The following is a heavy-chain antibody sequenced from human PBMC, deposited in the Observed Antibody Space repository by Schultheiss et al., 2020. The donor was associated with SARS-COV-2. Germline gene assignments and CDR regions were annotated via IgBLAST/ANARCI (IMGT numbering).Heavy chain of an antibody. J-gene: IGHJ5*02. CDR3: ARVGLYCSGGSCYSGVEWWFDP. Sequence: SETLSLTCAVYGGSFSGYYWGWIRQPPGKGLEWIGYIYYSGSTNYNPSLKSRVTISVDTSKNQFSLKLSSVTAADTAVYYCARVGLYCSGGSCYSGVEWWFDPWGQGTLVTVSS. D-gene: IGHD2-15*01. CDR1: GGSFSGYY. V-gene: IGHV4-59*01. CDR2: IYYSGST.